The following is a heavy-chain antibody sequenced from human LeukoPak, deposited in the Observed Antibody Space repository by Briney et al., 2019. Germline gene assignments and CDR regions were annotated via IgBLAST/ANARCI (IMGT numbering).Heavy chain of an antibody. Sequence: SETLSLTCTVSGYSFSSGYYWGWIRQPPGKGLEWIATIYHSGGTYYNPSLKGRVTISIDTSKNQFSLKLSSVTAADTAVYYCASWPIWFGEFGGWFDPWGQGTLVTVSS. J-gene: IGHJ5*02. CDR3: ASWPIWFGEFGGWFDP. CDR2: IYHSGGT. D-gene: IGHD3-10*01. V-gene: IGHV4-38-2*02. CDR1: GYSFSSGYY.